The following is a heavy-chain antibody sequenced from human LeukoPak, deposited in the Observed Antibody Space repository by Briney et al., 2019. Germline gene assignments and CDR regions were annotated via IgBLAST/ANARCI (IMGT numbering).Heavy chain of an antibody. D-gene: IGHD6-19*01. CDR3: ARQFNSGFLFDAFDI. V-gene: IGHV5-51*01. Sequence: GESLKISCKGSGYSFTSYWIGWVRQMPGKGLEWMGIIYPGDSDTRYSPSFQGQVTISADKSISTAYLQWSSLKASDTAMYYCARQFNSGFLFDAFDIWGQGTMVTVSS. CDR2: IYPGDSDT. J-gene: IGHJ3*02. CDR1: GYSFTSYW.